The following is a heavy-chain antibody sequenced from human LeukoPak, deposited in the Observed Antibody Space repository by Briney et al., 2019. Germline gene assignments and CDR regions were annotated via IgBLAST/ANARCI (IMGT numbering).Heavy chain of an antibody. CDR3: ANSPPRVYYGMDV. CDR2: IKQDGSEK. V-gene: IGHV3-7*03. Sequence: GGSLRLSCAASGFTFSSYWMSWVRQAPGKGLEWVANIKQDGSEKYYVDSVKGRFTISRDNSKNTLYLQMNSLRAEDTAVYYCANSPPRVYYGMDVWGQGTTVTVSS. CDR1: GFTFSSYW. J-gene: IGHJ6*02.